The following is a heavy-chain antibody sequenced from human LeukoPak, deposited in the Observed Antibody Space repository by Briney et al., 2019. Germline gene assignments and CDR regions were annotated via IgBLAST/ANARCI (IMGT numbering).Heavy chain of an antibody. CDR1: GGSFSGYY. CDR3: ARARGLRFLEWSDYYYYGMDV. V-gene: IGHV4-34*01. D-gene: IGHD3-3*01. Sequence: SETLPLTCAVYGGSFSGYYWSWIRQPPGKGLEWIGEINHSGSTNYNPSLKSRVTISVDTSKNQFSLKLSSVTAADTAVYYCARARGLRFLEWSDYYYYGMDVWGQGTTVTVSS. CDR2: INHSGST. J-gene: IGHJ6*02.